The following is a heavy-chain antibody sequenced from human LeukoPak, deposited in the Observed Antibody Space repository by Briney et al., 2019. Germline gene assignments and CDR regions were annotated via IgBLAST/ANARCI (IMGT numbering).Heavy chain of an antibody. V-gene: IGHV3-9*03. J-gene: IGHJ6*03. D-gene: IGHD2-2*01. CDR3: AKGASPYYYYMDV. Sequence: GRSLRLSCAASGFTFDDYAMHWVRQAPGKGLEWVSGISWNSGSIGYADSVKGRFTISRDNAKNPLYLQMNSLRAEDMALYYCAKGASPYYYYMDVWGKGTTVTVSS. CDR2: ISWNSGSI. CDR1: GFTFDDYA.